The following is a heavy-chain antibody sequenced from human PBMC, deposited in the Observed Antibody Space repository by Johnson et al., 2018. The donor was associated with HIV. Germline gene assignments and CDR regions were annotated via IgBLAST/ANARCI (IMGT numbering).Heavy chain of an antibody. Sequence: VQLVESGGGLIQPGGSLRLSCAASGFTVSSNYMSWVRQAPGKGLEWVSAISGSGGSTYYADSVKGRFTISRDNSKNTLYLQMNSLRAEDTAVYYCARDTSGEGRAFDIWGQGTLVIVSS. CDR1: GFTVSSNY. CDR2: SGSGGST. CDR3: ARDTSGEGRAFDI. D-gene: IGHD3-10*01. J-gene: IGHJ3*02. V-gene: IGHV3-66*03.